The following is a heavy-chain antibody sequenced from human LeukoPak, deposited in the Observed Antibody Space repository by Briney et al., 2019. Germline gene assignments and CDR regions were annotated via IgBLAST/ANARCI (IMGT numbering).Heavy chain of an antibody. CDR1: GFTLSTYT. Sequence: GGSLRLSCTASGFTLSTYTMNWVRHAPRKGLEWVSYIISTSTTKYYADSVTGRFTISRDNSKKSLDLQMNRLTAEDTAVYYCARDRSLVDGDYGVWFDAWGQGSLVTVSS. CDR2: IISTSTTK. J-gene: IGHJ5*02. V-gene: IGHV3-48*04. D-gene: IGHD4-17*01. CDR3: ARDRSLVDGDYGVWFDA.